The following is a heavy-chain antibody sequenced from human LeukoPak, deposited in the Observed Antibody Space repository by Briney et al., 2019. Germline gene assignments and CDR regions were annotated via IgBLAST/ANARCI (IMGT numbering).Heavy chain of an antibody. Sequence: SETLSLTCTVSGGTISSYYWSWIRQPAGKGLEWIGRIYTSGSTNYNPSLKSRVTMSVDTSKNQFSLKLSSVTAADTALYYCARGPSSSNYYYYYMDVWGKGTTVTVSS. D-gene: IGHD6-13*01. J-gene: IGHJ6*03. V-gene: IGHV4-4*07. CDR2: IYTSGST. CDR3: ARGPSSSNYYYYYMDV. CDR1: GGTISSYY.